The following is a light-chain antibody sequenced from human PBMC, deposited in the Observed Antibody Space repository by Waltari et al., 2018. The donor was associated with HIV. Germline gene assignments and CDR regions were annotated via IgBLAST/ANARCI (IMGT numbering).Light chain of an antibody. J-gene: IGLJ2*01. CDR2: QDS. CDR3: LAWDSSTVV. Sequence: SYELTQPPSVSVSPGQTASITCSGNKLGNKYVCWYQQKPGQSPLLGIYQDSERPSAIPERFSAANSGNTATLTISGTQPMDEGDYYCLAWDSSTVVVGGGTRLTVL. CDR1: KLGNKY. V-gene: IGLV3-1*01.